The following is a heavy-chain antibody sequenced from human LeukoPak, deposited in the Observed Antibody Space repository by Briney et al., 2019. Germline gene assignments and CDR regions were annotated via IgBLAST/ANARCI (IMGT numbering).Heavy chain of an antibody. CDR1: GYTFTSYG. J-gene: IGHJ4*02. CDR3: AIVDAVAGHQGRAY. V-gene: IGHV1-18*01. CDR2: ISAYNGNT. D-gene: IGHD6-19*01. Sequence: ASVKVSCKASGYTFTSYGISWVRQAPGQGLEWMGWISAYNGNTNYAQKPQGRVTMTTDTSTSTAYMELRSLRSDDTAVYYCAIVDAVAGHQGRAYWGQGTLVTVSS.